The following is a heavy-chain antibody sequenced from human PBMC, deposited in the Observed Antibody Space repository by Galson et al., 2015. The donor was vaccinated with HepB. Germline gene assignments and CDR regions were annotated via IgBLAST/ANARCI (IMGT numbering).Heavy chain of an antibody. Sequence: SLRLSCAASGFTFSSYAMSWVRQAPGKGLEWVSAISGSGGSTYYADSVKGRFTISRDNSKNTLYLQMNSLRAEDTAVYYCAKDNSGYSWFDPWGQGTLVTVSS. D-gene: IGHD5-12*01. J-gene: IGHJ5*02. CDR1: GFTFSSYA. V-gene: IGHV3-23*01. CDR3: AKDNSGYSWFDP. CDR2: ISGSGGST.